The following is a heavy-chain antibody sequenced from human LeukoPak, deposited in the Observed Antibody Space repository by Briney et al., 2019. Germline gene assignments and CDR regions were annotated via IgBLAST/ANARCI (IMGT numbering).Heavy chain of an antibody. CDR2: INWDGGST. J-gene: IGHJ4*02. Sequence: GGSLRLSCAASGFTFSSYSMNWVRQAPGKGLEWVSLINWDGGSTYYADSVKGRFTISRDNSKNCLYLQMNSLTTEDTAFYYCAKDSSEYSYGYADYFDYWGQGTMVTVSS. V-gene: IGHV3-43*01. CDR1: GFTFSSYS. D-gene: IGHD5-18*01. CDR3: AKDSSEYSYGYADYFDY.